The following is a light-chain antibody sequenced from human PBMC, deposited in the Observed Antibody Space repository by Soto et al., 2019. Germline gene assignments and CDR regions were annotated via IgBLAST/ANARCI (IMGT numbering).Light chain of an antibody. V-gene: IGLV1-40*01. J-gene: IGLJ2*01. Sequence: QLVLTQPPSMSGAPGQRVTISCTGNDSNIGASYDVHWYQQLPGTAPKFLIYGDNIRPSGVPDRFSASKSGTSASLAISGLRPEDEADYYCQSYDRSLSAVIFGGGTQLTVL. CDR3: QSYDRSLSAVI. CDR2: GDN. CDR1: DSNIGASYD.